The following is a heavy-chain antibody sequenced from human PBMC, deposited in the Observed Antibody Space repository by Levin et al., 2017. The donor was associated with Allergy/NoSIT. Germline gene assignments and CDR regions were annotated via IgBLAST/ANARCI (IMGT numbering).Heavy chain of an antibody. J-gene: IGHJ5*02. CDR2: ISGSGGST. V-gene: IGHV3-23*01. D-gene: IGHD3-3*01. CDR1: GFTFSSYA. CDR3: AKEKGITIFGVVIDHWFDP. Sequence: PGGSLRLSCAASGFTFSSYAMSWVRQAPGKGLEWVSAISGSGGSTYYADSVKGRFTISRDNSKNTLYLQMNSLRAEDTAVYYCAKEKGITIFGVVIDHWFDPWGQGTLVTVSS.